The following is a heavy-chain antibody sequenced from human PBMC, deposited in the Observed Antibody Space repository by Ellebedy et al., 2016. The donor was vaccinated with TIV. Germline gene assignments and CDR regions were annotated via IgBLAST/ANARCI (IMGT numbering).Heavy chain of an antibody. D-gene: IGHD5-24*01. CDR2: ISGYDGVT. Sequence: GESLKISCAASGLTLNNYAMSWVRQSPAKGLEWVSTISGYDGVTGYADSVKGRFTISRDNSKNTLYLQMNSLRAEDTAVYHCARSNDGYSHGWAYWGQGTVVTVSS. J-gene: IGHJ4*02. CDR3: ARSNDGYSHGWAY. V-gene: IGHV3-23*01. CDR1: GLTLNNYA.